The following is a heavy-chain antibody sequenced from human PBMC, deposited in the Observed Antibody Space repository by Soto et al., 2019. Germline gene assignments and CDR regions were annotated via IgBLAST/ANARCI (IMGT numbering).Heavy chain of an antibody. V-gene: IGHV3-30-3*01. J-gene: IGHJ6*02. D-gene: IGHD2-15*01. Sequence: QVQLVESGGGVVQPGRSLRLSCAASGFTFSSYAMHWVRQAPGKGLEWVAVISYDGSNKYYADSVKGRFTISRDNSKNTRYLQMNSLKAEDTAVYYCARDALLTYYYDGMDVWGQGTTVTVSS. CDR2: ISYDGSNK. CDR1: GFTFSSYA. CDR3: ARDALLTYYYDGMDV.